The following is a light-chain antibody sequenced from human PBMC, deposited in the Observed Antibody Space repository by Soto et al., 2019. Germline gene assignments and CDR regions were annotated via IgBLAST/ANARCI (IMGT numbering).Light chain of an antibody. Sequence: QSALTQPPSASGSPGQSVTISCTGTSSDVGGYNYVSWYQQHPGKAPKLMIYDVSKRPSGVPDRFSGSKSGNTASLTVSGLQAEDEADYYCSSYAGSTVVFGGGIKVTVL. CDR2: DVS. CDR1: SSDVGGYNY. CDR3: SSYAGSTVV. J-gene: IGLJ2*01. V-gene: IGLV2-8*01.